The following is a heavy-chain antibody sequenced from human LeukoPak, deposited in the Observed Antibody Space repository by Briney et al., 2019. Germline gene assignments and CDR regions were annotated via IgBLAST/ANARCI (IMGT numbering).Heavy chain of an antibody. Sequence: GGSPRLSCAASGFTFSSYGMHWVRQAPGKGLEWVAVIWYDGSNKYYADSVKGRFTISRDNSKSTLYLQMNSLRAEDTAVYYCAREKHAFDIWGQGTMVTVSS. V-gene: IGHV3-33*01. CDR2: IWYDGSNK. J-gene: IGHJ3*02. CDR1: GFTFSSYG. CDR3: AREKHAFDI.